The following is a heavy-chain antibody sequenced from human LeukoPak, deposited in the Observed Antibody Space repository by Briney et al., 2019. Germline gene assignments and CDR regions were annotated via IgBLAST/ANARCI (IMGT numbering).Heavy chain of an antibody. CDR1: GYTLAELS. J-gene: IGHJ4*02. D-gene: IGHD3-3*01. CDR2: FDPEDGET. Sequence: ASVKVSCKVSGYTLAELSMHWVRQAPGKGLEWMGGFDPEDGETIYAQKFQGRVTMTEDTSTDTAYMELSSLRSEDTAVYYCATNAIFGVVIMGFDYWGQGTLVTVSS. V-gene: IGHV1-24*01. CDR3: ATNAIFGVVIMGFDY.